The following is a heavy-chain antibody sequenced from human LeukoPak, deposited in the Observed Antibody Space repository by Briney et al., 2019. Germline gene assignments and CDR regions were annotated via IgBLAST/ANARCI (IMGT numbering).Heavy chain of an antibody. CDR3: VRARNSGSRFDY. CDR1: GFTFSDSY. Sequence: PGGSLRLSCAASGFTFSDSYMTWVRQAPGKGVEWVAYISGSGHDINYSESAKGRFTISRDNAKNTLYLQMNSLRDGDTAVYYCVRARNSGSRFDYWGQGTLVTVSS. J-gene: IGHJ4*02. V-gene: IGHV3-11*06. D-gene: IGHD5-12*01. CDR2: ISGSGHDI.